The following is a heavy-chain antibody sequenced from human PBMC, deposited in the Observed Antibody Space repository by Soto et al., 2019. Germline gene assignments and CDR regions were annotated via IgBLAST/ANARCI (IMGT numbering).Heavy chain of an antibody. Sequence: SETLSLTCTVSGGSISSYYWSWIRQPPGKGLEWIGYIYYSGSTNYNPSLKSRVTISVDTSKNQFSLKLSSVTAADTAVYYCARNTLYYYDSSGYPETSNWFDPWGQGTLVTVSS. CDR2: IYYSGST. D-gene: IGHD3-22*01. J-gene: IGHJ5*02. CDR1: GGSISSYY. CDR3: ARNTLYYYDSSGYPETSNWFDP. V-gene: IGHV4-59*01.